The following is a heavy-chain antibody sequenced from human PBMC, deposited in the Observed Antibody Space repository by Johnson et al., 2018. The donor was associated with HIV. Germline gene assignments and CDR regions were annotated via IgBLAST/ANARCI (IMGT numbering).Heavy chain of an antibody. D-gene: IGHD5-18*01. CDR3: ARYGYRPEAAFDI. CDR1: GFTFDAYA. Sequence: QLVESGGGLVQPGWSLRLSCAASGFTFDAYAIHLVRQAPGKGLEWVSGLSWNSGSIGYAASVKGRFTISRDNAKNSLYLQMNSLRAEDTAVYYCARYGYRPEAAFDIWGQGTMVTVSS. J-gene: IGHJ3*02. V-gene: IGHV3-9*01. CDR2: LSWNSGSI.